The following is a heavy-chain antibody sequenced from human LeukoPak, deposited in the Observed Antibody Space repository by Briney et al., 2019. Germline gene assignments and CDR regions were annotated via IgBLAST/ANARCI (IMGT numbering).Heavy chain of an antibody. CDR1: GFTFDDYT. CDR2: ISWDGGST. J-gene: IGHJ4*02. Sequence: GGSLRLSCAASGFTFDDYTMHWVRQAPGKGLEWVSLISWDGGSTYYADSVKGRFTISRDNSKNSLYLQMNSLRTEDTALYYCAKDYGGSGHTSGIDYWGQGTLVTVSS. D-gene: IGHD6-19*01. V-gene: IGHV3-43*01. CDR3: AKDYGGSGHTSGIDY.